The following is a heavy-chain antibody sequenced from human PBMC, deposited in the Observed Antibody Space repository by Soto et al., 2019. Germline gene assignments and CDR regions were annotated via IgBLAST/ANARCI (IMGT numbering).Heavy chain of an antibody. CDR2: IIPIFGTA. D-gene: IGHD2-2*01. V-gene: IGHV1-69*01. Sequence: QVQLVQSGAEVKKPGSSVKVSCKASGGTFSSYAISWVRQAPGQGLEWMGGIIPIFGTANYAQKFQGRVTITADESTSTAYIELSSLRSNDTAVYYCAITDIVVVPAAIKSTYGMDVWGQGTTVTVSS. CDR3: AITDIVVVPAAIKSTYGMDV. CDR1: GGTFSSYA. J-gene: IGHJ6*02.